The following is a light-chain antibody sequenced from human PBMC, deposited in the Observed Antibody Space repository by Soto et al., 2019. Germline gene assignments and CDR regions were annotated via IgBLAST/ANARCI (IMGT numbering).Light chain of an antibody. J-gene: IGLJ1*01. V-gene: IGLV2-14*01. CDR2: EVT. CDR3: TSYTGSNTLEV. CDR1: SSDVGIYDY. Sequence: QSALTQPASVSGSPGQSISISCTGTSSDVGIYDYVSWYQHHPGKAPKLMVYEVTNRPSGVSNRFSGSKSGNTASLTISGLQSEDEADYFCTSYTGSNTLEVFGPGTKLTVL.